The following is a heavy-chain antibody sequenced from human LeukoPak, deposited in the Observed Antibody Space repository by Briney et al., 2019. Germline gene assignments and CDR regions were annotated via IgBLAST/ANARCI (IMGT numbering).Heavy chain of an antibody. CDR1: GGSFSGYY. J-gene: IGHJ4*02. CDR2: INHSGST. CDR3: ARGIAAAHGFDY. D-gene: IGHD6-13*01. V-gene: IGHV4-34*01. Sequence: SETLSLTCAVYGGSFSGYYWGWIRQPPGKGLEWIGEINHSGSTNYNPSLKSRVTISVDTSKNQFSLKLSSVTAADTAVYYCARGIAAAHGFDYWGQGTLVTVSS.